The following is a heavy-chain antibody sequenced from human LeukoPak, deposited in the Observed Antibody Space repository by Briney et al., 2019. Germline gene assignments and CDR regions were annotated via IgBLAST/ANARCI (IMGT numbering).Heavy chain of an antibody. V-gene: IGHV1-8*03. Sequence: GASVKVSCRASGYTFTSYDINWVRQATGQGLEWMGWMNPNSGNTGYAQKFQGRVTITRNTSISTAYMELSSLRSEDTAVYYCARVFRRRVLGYNWFDPWGQGTLVTVSS. CDR3: ARVFRRRVLGYNWFDP. CDR1: GYTFTSYD. J-gene: IGHJ5*02. CDR2: MNPNSGNT. D-gene: IGHD2-21*01.